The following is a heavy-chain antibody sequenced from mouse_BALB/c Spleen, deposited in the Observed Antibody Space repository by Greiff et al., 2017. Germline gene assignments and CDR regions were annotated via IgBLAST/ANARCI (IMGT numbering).Heavy chain of an antibody. Sequence: VQLQQSGPGLVKPSQSLSLTCTVTGYSITSDYAWNWIRQFPGNKLEWMVYISYSGSTSYNPSLTSRISITRDTSKNQFFLQLNSVTNEDTSTYYCARNGRFPLDYWGQGTTLTVSS. V-gene: IGHV3-2*02. CDR2: ISYSGST. J-gene: IGHJ2*01. CDR1: GYSITSDYA. CDR3: ARNGRFPLDY.